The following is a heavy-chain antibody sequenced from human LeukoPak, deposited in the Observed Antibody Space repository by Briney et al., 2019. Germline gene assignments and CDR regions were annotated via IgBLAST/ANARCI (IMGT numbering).Heavy chain of an antibody. D-gene: IGHD5-24*01. CDR3: ARGTDDYKFDF. V-gene: IGHV4-59*01. CDR1: GGSISSYY. J-gene: IGHJ4*02. CDR2: IYYSGGT. Sequence: SETLSLTCTVSGGSISSYYWNWLRQSPGKGLEWIGYIYYSGGTKCNPSLKSRVTISLDLSKSQFSLKLSSVFAADTAIYYCARGTDDYKFDFWGQGALVTVSS.